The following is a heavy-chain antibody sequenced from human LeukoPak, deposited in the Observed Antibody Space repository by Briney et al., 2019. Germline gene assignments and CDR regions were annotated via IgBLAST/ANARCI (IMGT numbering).Heavy chain of an antibody. CDR1: GGTFSSYA. V-gene: IGHV1-69*05. D-gene: IGHD6-13*01. Sequence: SVKVSCKASGGTFSSYAISWVRQAPGQGLEWMGGIIPIFGTANYAQKFQGRVTITTDESTSTAYMEPSSLRSEDTAVYYCARDPGSIAAADPYYYYYMDVWGKGTTVTVSS. CDR3: ARDPGSIAAADPYYYYYMDV. J-gene: IGHJ6*03. CDR2: IIPIFGTA.